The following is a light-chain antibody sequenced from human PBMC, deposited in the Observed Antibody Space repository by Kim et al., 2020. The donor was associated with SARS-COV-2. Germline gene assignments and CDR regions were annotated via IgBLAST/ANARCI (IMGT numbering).Light chain of an antibody. CDR1: SLRSYY. CDR2: GKN. Sequence: SSELTQDPAVSVALGQTVRITCQGDSLRSYYATWYQQKPGHAPILVIYGKNNRPSGIPDRFSGSSSGNTASLTITGTQAGDEADYYCNSRDSNDNVVFGGGTKVTVL. J-gene: IGLJ2*01. V-gene: IGLV3-19*01. CDR3: NSRDSNDNVV.